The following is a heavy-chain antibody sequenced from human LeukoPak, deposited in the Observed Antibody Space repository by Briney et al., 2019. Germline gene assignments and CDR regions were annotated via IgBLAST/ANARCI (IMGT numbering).Heavy chain of an antibody. CDR2: ISNSGAST. CDR1: GFNFGDFA. Sequence: GGSLRLSCTVSGFNFGDFAMSWVRQAPGKGLEWVSYISNSGASTTYADSVRGRFTVSRDNTMNSLYLQMNSLRVEDTAVYYCARDLAYGYEEFDYWGQGTLVTVSS. CDR3: ARDLAYGYEEFDY. V-gene: IGHV3-11*01. D-gene: IGHD5-18*01. J-gene: IGHJ4*02.